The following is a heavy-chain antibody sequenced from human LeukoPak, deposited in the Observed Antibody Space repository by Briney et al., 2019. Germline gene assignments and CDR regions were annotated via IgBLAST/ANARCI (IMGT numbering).Heavy chain of an antibody. Sequence: SETLPLTCTVSGGSISSYYWSWIRQPPGKGLEWIGYIYYSGSTNYNPSLKSRVTISVDTSKNQFSLKLSSVTAADTAVYYCAREGPICSSTSCHRAFDYWGQGTLVTVSS. J-gene: IGHJ4*02. CDR2: IYYSGST. CDR3: AREGPICSSTSCHRAFDY. V-gene: IGHV4-59*01. CDR1: GGSISSYY. D-gene: IGHD2-2*01.